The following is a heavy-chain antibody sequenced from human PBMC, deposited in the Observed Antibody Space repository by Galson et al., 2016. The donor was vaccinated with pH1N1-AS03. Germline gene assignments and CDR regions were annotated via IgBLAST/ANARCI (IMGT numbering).Heavy chain of an antibody. J-gene: IGHJ4*02. D-gene: IGHD6-25*01. V-gene: IGHV3-11*06. CDR1: GFTFSDYY. Sequence: SLRLSCAASGFTFSDYYMSWIRQAPGKGLEWISYISSSSSYTNYADSVKGLFTISRDNAKNSLYLQMNSLRAEDTAVYYYARTLAASGYYFDSWGQGTLVTVSS. CDR3: ARTLAASGYYFDS. CDR2: ISSSSSYT.